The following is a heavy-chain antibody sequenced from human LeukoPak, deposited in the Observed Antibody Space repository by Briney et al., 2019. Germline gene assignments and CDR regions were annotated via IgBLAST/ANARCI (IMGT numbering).Heavy chain of an antibody. V-gene: IGHV1-69*10. CDR3: ARSTTVVTGARFDY. J-gene: IGHJ4*02. Sequence: ASVKVSYMACGGTFIRYAISWVGQAPGQGGEGMGGIIPIFGIANYTQKFQGRVTITADKATSTAYMELSSLRSEDTAVYYCARSTTVVTGARFDYWGQGTLVTVSS. CDR2: IIPIFGIA. CDR1: GGTFIRYA. D-gene: IGHD4-23*01.